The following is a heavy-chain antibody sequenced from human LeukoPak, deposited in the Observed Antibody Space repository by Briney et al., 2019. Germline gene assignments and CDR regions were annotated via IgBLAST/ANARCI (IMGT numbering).Heavy chain of an antibody. CDR1: GGSFSGYN. J-gene: IGHJ4*02. V-gene: IGHV4-34*01. Sequence: SETLSLTCAVYGGSFSGYNWSWIRQPPGKGLEWIGEINHSGSTNYNPSLKSRVTISVDTSKNQFSLKLSSVTAADTAVYYCARAGIYSYGRYGYWGQGTLVTVSS. CDR3: ARAGIYSYGRYGY. CDR2: INHSGST. D-gene: IGHD5-18*01.